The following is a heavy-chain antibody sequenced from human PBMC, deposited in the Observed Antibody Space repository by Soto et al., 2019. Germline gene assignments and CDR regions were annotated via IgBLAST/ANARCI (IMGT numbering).Heavy chain of an antibody. Sequence: QVQLVQSGAEMKKPGSSVKVSCQSSGGTFNTYAMNWVRQAPGQGPEWMGDISTMFGAANYAPKFQGRVTISAEESTGTSSLQLSSLTAEDTALYFCAREVQVHTPAFVYWGQGTLVTVSS. CDR3: AREVQVHTPAFVY. J-gene: IGHJ4*02. CDR1: GGTFNTYA. V-gene: IGHV1-69*01. D-gene: IGHD3-10*01. CDR2: ISTMFGAA.